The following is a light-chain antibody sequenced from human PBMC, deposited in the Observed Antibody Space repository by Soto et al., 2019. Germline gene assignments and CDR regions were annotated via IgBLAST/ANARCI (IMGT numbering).Light chain of an antibody. CDR3: KQSNNWPYT. V-gene: IGKV3-15*01. J-gene: IGKJ2*01. Sequence: EIVMTQSPATLSVSPGERATLSCRASQSFSSNLAWYQQKPGQAPRLLFYGASTRATGIPARFSGIGSGTDFTLTISSLQSEDFAVYYCKQSNNWPYTFGQGTKLEIK. CDR1: QSFSSN. CDR2: GAS.